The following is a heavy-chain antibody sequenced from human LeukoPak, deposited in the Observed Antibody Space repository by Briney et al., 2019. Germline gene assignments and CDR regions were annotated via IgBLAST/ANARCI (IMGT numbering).Heavy chain of an antibody. V-gene: IGHV1-2*02. D-gene: IGHD3-22*01. CDR3: ASLDYYDSSGLEPFDY. CDR2: INPNSGGT. Sequence: ASVKVSCKASGYTFTGYYMHWVRQAPGQGLEWMGWINPNSGGTNYAQKFQGRVTMTRDTSISTAYMELSRLRSDDTAVYYCASLDYYDSSGLEPFDYWGQGTLVTVSS. CDR1: GYTFTGYY. J-gene: IGHJ4*02.